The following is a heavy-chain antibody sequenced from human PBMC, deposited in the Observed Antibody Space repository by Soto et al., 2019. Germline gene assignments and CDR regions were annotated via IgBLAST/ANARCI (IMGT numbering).Heavy chain of an antibody. CDR1: GGSISSGDYY. J-gene: IGHJ6*02. CDR2: IYYSGST. Sequence: QVQLQESGPGLVKPSQTLSLTCTVSGGSISSGDYYWSWIRQPPGKGLEWIGYIYYSGSTYYNPSLKSRVTISVDTSNNQFPLKLSSVTAADTAVYYCARYCISTSCYAGAGYYYGMDVWGPGTTVTVSS. D-gene: IGHD2-2*01. V-gene: IGHV4-30-4*01. CDR3: ARYCISTSCYAGAGYYYGMDV.